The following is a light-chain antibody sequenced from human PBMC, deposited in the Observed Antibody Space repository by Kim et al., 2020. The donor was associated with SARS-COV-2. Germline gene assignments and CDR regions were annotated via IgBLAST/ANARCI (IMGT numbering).Light chain of an antibody. V-gene: IGLV3-9*01. Sequence: SYELTQPLSVSVALGQTATITCGGHNIGDKNVHWYQQKPGQAPVLVIYRDDNRLFGLPERLSGSNSGNTATLTIRGAQAGDEADYCCQGWDSDTVVFG. CDR1: NIGDKN. CDR3: QGWDSDTVV. CDR2: RDD. J-gene: IGLJ1*01.